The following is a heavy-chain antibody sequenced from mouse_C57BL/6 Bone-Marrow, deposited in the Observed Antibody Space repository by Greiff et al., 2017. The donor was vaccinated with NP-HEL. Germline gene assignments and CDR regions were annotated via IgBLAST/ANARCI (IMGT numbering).Heavy chain of an antibody. Sequence: VQLKEPGAELVMPGASVKLSCKASGYTFTSYWMHWVKQRPGQGLEWIGEIDPSDSYTNYNQKFKGKSTLTVDKSSSTAYMQLSSLTSEDSAVYYCARHYGSSLYWYFDVWGTGTTVTVSS. CDR1: GYTFTSYW. D-gene: IGHD1-1*01. V-gene: IGHV1-69*01. CDR3: ARHYGSSLYWYFDV. CDR2: IDPSDSYT. J-gene: IGHJ1*03.